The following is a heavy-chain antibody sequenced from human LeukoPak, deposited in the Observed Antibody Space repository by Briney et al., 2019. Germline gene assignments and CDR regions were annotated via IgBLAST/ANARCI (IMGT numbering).Heavy chain of an antibody. V-gene: IGHV1-8*01. D-gene: IGHD6-13*01. CDR2: MNTNNGNT. J-gene: IGHJ4*02. CDR3: ARAGGGSSWYSVLDY. Sequence: ASVKVSCKASGYTFTSSDINWVRQATGQGLEWMGWMNTNNGNTGYAQKFQGRVTMTRNTSISTAYMELSSLTSEDTAVYYCARAGGGSSWYSVLDYWGQGILVTVSS. CDR1: GYTFTSSD.